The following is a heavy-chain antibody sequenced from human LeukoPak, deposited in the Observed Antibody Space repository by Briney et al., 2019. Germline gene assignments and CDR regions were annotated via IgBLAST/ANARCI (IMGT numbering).Heavy chain of an antibody. CDR3: IRDRFDDYSLDY. D-gene: IGHD3-16*01. Sequence: PGGSLRLSCAAPGFTFSSYSMNWVRQAPGKGLEWVSSINSDSSLMYYAESVKGRFTISRDNARNSLYLQMSSLRVEDTAVYYCIRDRFDDYSLDYWGQGALVTVSS. CDR1: GFTFSSYS. V-gene: IGHV3-21*01. CDR2: INSDSSLM. J-gene: IGHJ4*02.